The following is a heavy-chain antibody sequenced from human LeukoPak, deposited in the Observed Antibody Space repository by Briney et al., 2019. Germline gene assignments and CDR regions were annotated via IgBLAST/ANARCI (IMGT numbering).Heavy chain of an antibody. V-gene: IGHV3-30-3*01. Sequence: GRSLRLSCAASGFTFSSYAMHWVRQAPGKGLEWVAVISYDGSNKYYADSVKGRFTIPRDNSKNTLYLQMNSLRAEDTAVYYCARDRGAIAYFDYWGQGTLVTVSS. CDR3: ARDRGAIAYFDY. CDR1: GFTFSSYA. CDR2: ISYDGSNK. D-gene: IGHD2-2*01. J-gene: IGHJ4*02.